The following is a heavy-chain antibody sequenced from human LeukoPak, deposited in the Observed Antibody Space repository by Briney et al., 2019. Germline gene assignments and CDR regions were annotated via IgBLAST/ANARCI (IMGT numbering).Heavy chain of an antibody. Sequence: SETLSLTCTVSGASVSPSTYYWAWIRQPPGKGLEWIGMINYSGNRYYNPSLWSRVTISVDTSTNQFSLNLNSVTAADTAVYYCARGYDYWGQGTLVAVSS. CDR2: INYSGNR. CDR1: GASVSPSTYY. V-gene: IGHV4-39*01. D-gene: IGHD3-22*01. J-gene: IGHJ4*02. CDR3: ARGYDY.